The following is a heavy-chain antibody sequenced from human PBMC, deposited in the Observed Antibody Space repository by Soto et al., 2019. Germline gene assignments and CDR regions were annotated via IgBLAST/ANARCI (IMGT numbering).Heavy chain of an antibody. J-gene: IGHJ4*02. CDR2: INAGNGNT. D-gene: IGHD3-3*01. CDR1: GYTFTSYA. Sequence: ASVKVSCKASGYTFTSYAMHWVRQAPGQRLEWMGWINAGNGNTKYSQKFQGRVTITRDTSASTAYMELSSLRSEDTAVYYCAREGFWSSVDDYWGQGTLVTVSS. V-gene: IGHV1-3*01. CDR3: AREGFWSSVDDY.